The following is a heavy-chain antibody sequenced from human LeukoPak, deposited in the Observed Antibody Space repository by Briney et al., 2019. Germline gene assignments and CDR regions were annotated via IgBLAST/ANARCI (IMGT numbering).Heavy chain of an antibody. Sequence: PSETLSLTCTVSGGSISSSSYYWGWIRQPPGKGLEWIGSIYYSGRTYYNPSLKSRVTISVDTSKNQFSLKLSSVTAADTAVYYCARVDGSIVGATSDYWGQGTLVTVSS. V-gene: IGHV4-39*07. J-gene: IGHJ4*02. CDR1: GGSISSSSYY. CDR3: ARVDGSIVGATSDY. CDR2: IYYSGRT. D-gene: IGHD1-26*01.